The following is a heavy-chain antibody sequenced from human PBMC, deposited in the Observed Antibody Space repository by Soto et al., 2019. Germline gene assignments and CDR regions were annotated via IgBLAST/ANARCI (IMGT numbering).Heavy chain of an antibody. D-gene: IGHD4-4*01. V-gene: IGHV1-69*01. CDR1: GGNFRRYA. J-gene: IGHJ5*02. CDR3: VRGGSNYAS. Sequence: QVQLVQSGAEVKKPGSSVKVSCKASGGNFRRYAISWVRQAPGQGLEWMGGILPIFGSPSHAQKFQGRVTVTADESTSTAYLELTSLTSEDTAMYYCVRGGSNYASWGQGTLVTVSS. CDR2: ILPIFGSP.